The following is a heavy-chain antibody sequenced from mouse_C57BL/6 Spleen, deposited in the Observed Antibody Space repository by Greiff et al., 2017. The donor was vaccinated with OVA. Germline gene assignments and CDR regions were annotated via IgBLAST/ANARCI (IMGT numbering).Heavy chain of an antibody. J-gene: IGHJ4*01. CDR3: ARHYDGY. CDR2: ISNLAYSI. D-gene: IGHD2-3*01. CDR1: GFTFSDYG. V-gene: IGHV5-15*01. Sequence: EVKLMESGGGLVQPGGSLKLSCAASGFTFSDYGMAWVRQAPRKGPEWVAFISNLAYSIYYADNVTGRFTISRENAKNTLYLEMSSLRSEDTAMYYCARHYDGYWGQGTSVTVSS.